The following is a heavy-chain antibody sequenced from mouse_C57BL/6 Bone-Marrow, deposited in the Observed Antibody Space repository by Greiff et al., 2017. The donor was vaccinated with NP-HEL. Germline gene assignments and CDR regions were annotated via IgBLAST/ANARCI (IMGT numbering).Heavy chain of an antibody. J-gene: IGHJ3*01. CDR2: IYPGSGST. CDR3: ARGGSWDCWFAY. Sequence: QVQLQQPGAELVKPGASVKMSCKAFGYTFTSYWITWVKQRPGQGLEWIGDIYPGSGSTNYNEKFKSKATLTVDTSSSTAYMQLSSLTSEDSAVYYCARGGSWDCWFAYWGQGTLVTVSA. D-gene: IGHD4-1*01. V-gene: IGHV1-55*01. CDR1: GYTFTSYW.